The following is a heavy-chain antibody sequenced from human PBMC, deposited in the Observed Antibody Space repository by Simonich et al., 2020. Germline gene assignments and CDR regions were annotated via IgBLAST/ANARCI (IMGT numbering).Heavy chain of an antibody. J-gene: IGHJ3*02. CDR3: AREIEAGNAFDI. V-gene: IGHV3-21*01. Sequence: EVQLVESGGGLVKPGGSLRLSCAASGFTFSSYSMNWVRQAPGKGLEWVSSNSSSSSYIYYADSVKGRFTISRDNAKNSLYLQMNSLRAEDTAVYYCAREIEAGNAFDIWGQGTMVTVSS. CDR1: GFTFSSYS. CDR2: NSSSSSYI.